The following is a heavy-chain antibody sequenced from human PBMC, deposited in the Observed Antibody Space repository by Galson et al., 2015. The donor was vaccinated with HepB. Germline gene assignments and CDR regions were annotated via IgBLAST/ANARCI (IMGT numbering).Heavy chain of an antibody. D-gene: IGHD2-15*01. CDR2: IKSKTDGGTT. CDR3: ATDALTLAVVVGDDAFDT. CDR1: GFTFSDAW. V-gene: IGHV3-15*01. Sequence: SLRLSCAASGFTFSDAWVSWVRQAPGKGLEWIGRIKSKTDGGTTDYAATVKGRFTISRDDSKNTLFLQMNGLKTEDTAVYHCATDALTLAVVVGDDAFDTWGQGTMVTVSS. J-gene: IGHJ3*02.